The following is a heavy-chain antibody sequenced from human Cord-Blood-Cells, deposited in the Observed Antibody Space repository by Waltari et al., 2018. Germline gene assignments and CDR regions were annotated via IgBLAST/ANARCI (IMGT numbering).Heavy chain of an antibody. D-gene: IGHD6-13*01. V-gene: IGHV1-18*04. J-gene: IGHJ4*02. CDR2: SSAYNGNT. Sequence: QVQLVQSGAEVKKPGASVKVSCKASGYTFTSYGISWVRQAPGQGLEWMGWSSAYNGNTNYAQKLQGRVTMTTDTSTSTAYMELRSLRSDDTAVYYCAREGVNPQLIAAAGILFDYWGQGTLVTVSS. CDR1: GYTFTSYG. CDR3: AREGVNPQLIAAAGILFDY.